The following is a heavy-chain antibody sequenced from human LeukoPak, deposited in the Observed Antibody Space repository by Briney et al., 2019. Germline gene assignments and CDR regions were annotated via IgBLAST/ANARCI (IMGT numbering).Heavy chain of an antibody. J-gene: IGHJ4*02. Sequence: GGSLRLSCAASGFTFSSYWMSWVRQAPGKGLEWVANIKQDGSEKYYVDSVKGRFTISRDNAKNSLYLQMNSLRAEDTAVFYCAKAGYGSGSSSFDQWGQGTLVTVSS. CDR3: AKAGYGSGSSSFDQ. CDR1: GFTFSSYW. D-gene: IGHD3-10*01. CDR2: IKQDGSEK. V-gene: IGHV3-7*01.